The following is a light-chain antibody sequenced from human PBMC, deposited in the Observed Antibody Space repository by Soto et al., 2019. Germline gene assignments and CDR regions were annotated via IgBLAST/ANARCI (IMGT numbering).Light chain of an antibody. V-gene: IGKV1-12*01. CDR1: QGIAKW. J-gene: IGKJ5*01. Sequence: DIQMTQSPSSVSASVGDRVTITCRASQGIAKWLAWYQQKPGKAPKLLIYAASSLQSGVPSRFSDSGSGTDFTLTISSLQPEDFATYYCQQANRFPITIGQGTRLEIK. CDR3: QQANRFPIT. CDR2: AAS.